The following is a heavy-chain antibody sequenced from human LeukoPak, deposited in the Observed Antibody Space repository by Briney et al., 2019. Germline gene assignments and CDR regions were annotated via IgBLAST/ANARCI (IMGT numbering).Heavy chain of an antibody. J-gene: IGHJ6*02. CDR3: AKDGYYDSSGYLYYYGMDV. CDR1: GFTFSSYA. D-gene: IGHD3-22*01. Sequence: GGSLRLSCAASGFTFSSYAMSWVRQAPGKGLEWVSAISGSGGSTYYADSVRGRFTISRDNSKNTLYLQMNSLRAEDTAVYYCAKDGYYDSSGYLYYYGMDVWGQGTTVTVSS. V-gene: IGHV3-23*01. CDR2: ISGSGGST.